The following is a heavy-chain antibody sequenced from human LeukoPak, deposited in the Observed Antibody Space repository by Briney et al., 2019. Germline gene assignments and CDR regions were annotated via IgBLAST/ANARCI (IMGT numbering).Heavy chain of an antibody. Sequence: SETLSLTCAVYGGSFSGYYWSWIRQPPGKGLEWIGEINHSGSTNYNPSLKSRVTISVDTSKNQFSLKLSSVTAADTAVYHCARAGGIAARRYYFDYWGQGTLVTVSS. V-gene: IGHV4-34*01. D-gene: IGHD6-6*01. CDR2: INHSGST. J-gene: IGHJ4*02. CDR1: GGSFSGYY. CDR3: ARAGGIAARRYYFDY.